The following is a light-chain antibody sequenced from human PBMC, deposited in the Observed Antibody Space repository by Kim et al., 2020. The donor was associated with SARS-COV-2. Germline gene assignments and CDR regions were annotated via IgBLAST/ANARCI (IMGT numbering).Light chain of an antibody. J-gene: IGKJ4*01. CDR1: QDITRW. Sequence: VGDRVIITCRASQDITRWLAWYQQKPGKAPKVLIYGASNLQSGVPSRSSGSGSGTDFTLTISSLQPEDFGTYFCQSANSFPPRLAFGGGTKVDIK. CDR2: GAS. CDR3: QSANSFPPRLA. V-gene: IGKV1-12*01.